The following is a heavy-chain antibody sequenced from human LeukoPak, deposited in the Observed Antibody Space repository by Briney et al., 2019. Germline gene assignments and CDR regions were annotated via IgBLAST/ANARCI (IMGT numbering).Heavy chain of an antibody. Sequence: PGGSLRLSCAASGFTFSCYAMSWVRRTPGKGLEWVSAISASGDTTYYADSVKGRFTISRDNSRNTLFLQMNSLRAEDTAVYYWAKAGKKRGGGDFDYWGQGTLVTVSS. CDR2: ISASGDTT. CDR3: AKAGKKRGGGDFDY. CDR1: GFTFSCYA. J-gene: IGHJ4*02. V-gene: IGHV3-23*01. D-gene: IGHD3-16*01.